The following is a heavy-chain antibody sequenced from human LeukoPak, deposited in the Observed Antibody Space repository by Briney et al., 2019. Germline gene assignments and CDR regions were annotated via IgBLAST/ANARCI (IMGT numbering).Heavy chain of an antibody. Sequence: ASVKVSCKASGYTFTSYYMHWVRQAPGQGLEWMGWMNPNSGNTGYAQKFQGRVTMTRNTSISTAYMELSSLRSEDTAVYYCARGKISWPHWGQGTLVTVSS. CDR3: ARGKISWPH. CDR2: MNPNSGNT. D-gene: IGHD2-15*01. CDR1: GYTFTSYY. V-gene: IGHV1-8*02. J-gene: IGHJ4*02.